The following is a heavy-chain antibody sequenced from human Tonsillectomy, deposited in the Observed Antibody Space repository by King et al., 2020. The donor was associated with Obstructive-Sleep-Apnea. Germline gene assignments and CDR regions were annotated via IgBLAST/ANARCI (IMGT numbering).Heavy chain of an antibody. CDR3: ARAVAVAGSFDP. CDR1: GASISSKSYY. CDR2: IYYSGST. J-gene: IGHJ5*02. V-gene: IGHV4-39*07. Sequence: QLQESGPGLVNPSETPYLRCIVSGASISSKSYYWGWIRQPPGKGLEWIGNIYYSGSTFSNPSLKSRVTISLDTSKSQVSLRLSSVTAADTAVYYCARAVAVAGSFDPWGRGTLVSVSS. D-gene: IGHD6-19*01.